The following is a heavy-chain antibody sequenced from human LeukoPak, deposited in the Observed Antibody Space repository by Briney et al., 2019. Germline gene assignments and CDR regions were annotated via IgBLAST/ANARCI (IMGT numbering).Heavy chain of an antibody. V-gene: IGHV1-2*02. Sequence: ASVKVSCKASGYTFTGYYMHWVRQAPGQGLEWMGWINPNSGGTNHAQKFQGRVTMTRDTSISTAYMELSRLRSDDTAVYYCARDPSYCTNGVCYSAYDYWGQGTLVTVSS. CDR1: GYTFTGYY. CDR2: INPNSGGT. CDR3: ARDPSYCTNGVCYSAYDY. J-gene: IGHJ4*02. D-gene: IGHD2-8*01.